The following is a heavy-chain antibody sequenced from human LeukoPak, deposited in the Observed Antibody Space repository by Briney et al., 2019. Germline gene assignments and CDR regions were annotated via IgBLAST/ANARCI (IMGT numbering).Heavy chain of an antibody. D-gene: IGHD6-13*01. CDR2: IRSKAYGGTT. CDR1: GFTFGDYA. Sequence: PGRSLRLSCTASGFTFGDYAMSWVRQAPGKGLEWVGFIRSKAYGGTTEYAASVKGRFTISRDDSKSIAYLQMNSLKTEDTAVYYCTRVTSWYFWFDPWGQGTLVTVSS. J-gene: IGHJ5*02. CDR3: TRVTSWYFWFDP. V-gene: IGHV3-49*04.